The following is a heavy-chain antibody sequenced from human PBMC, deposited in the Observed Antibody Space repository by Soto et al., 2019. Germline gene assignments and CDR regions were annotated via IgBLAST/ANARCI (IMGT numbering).Heavy chain of an antibody. CDR1: GFTLSRYD. Sequence: ALRLSFADSGFTLSRYDMHWVLQAPCKGLEWVAVISYDGSNKYYADYVKGRFTISRDDSKNKLYLQMHSLRAEDTAVYYCERGDYGGADQPGAFDYWGQGTLVTVSS. CDR3: ERGDYGGADQPGAFDY. D-gene: IGHD4-17*01. J-gene: IGHJ4*02. CDR2: ISYDGSNK. V-gene: IGHV3-30-3*01.